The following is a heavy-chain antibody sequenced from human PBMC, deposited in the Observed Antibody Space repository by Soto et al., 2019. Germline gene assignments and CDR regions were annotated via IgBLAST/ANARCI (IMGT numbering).Heavy chain of an antibody. Sequence: GVSLRLSCAASGFTVSSNYMSWVRQAPGKGLEWVSVIYSGGSTYYADSVKGRFTISRDNSKNTLYLQMNSLRAEDTAVYYCAGFHNRPYYDFWSGYHPGAFDIWGQGTMVTVSS. CDR2: IYSGGST. V-gene: IGHV3-53*01. CDR3: AGFHNRPYYDFWSGYHPGAFDI. D-gene: IGHD3-3*01. J-gene: IGHJ3*02. CDR1: GFTVSSNY.